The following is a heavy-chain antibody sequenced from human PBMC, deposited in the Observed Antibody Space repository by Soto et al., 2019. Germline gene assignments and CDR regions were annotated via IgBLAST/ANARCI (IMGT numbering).Heavy chain of an antibody. CDR2: IYPGDSDT. D-gene: IGHD2-2*01. CDR1: GYSFTSYW. J-gene: IGHJ6*02. Sequence: GESLKISCKGSGYSFTSYWIGWVRQMPGKGLEWMGIIYPGDSDTRYSPSFQGQVTISADKSISTAYLQWSSLKASDTAMYYCARLRGVLAAAGTYYYYGMDVWGQGTTVTVSS. V-gene: IGHV5-51*01. CDR3: ARLRGVLAAAGTYYYYGMDV.